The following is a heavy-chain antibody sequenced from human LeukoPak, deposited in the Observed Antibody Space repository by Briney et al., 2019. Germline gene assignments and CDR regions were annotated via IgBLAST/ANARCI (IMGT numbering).Heavy chain of an antibody. CDR1: GLTFSSYE. D-gene: IGHD3-3*01. Sequence: GGSLRLSCAASGLTFSSYEMNWVRQAPGKGLEWVSYISSSGSTIYYADSVKGRFTISRDNSKNTLYLQMNSLRAEDTAVYYCAKDHDFWSGYYLANWFDPWGQGTLVTVSS. V-gene: IGHV3-48*03. CDR3: AKDHDFWSGYYLANWFDP. CDR2: ISSSGSTI. J-gene: IGHJ5*02.